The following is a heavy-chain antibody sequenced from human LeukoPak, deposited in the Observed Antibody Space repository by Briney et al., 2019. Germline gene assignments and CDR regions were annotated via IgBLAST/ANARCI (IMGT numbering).Heavy chain of an antibody. Sequence: GGSLRLSCAASGFRFSDYAMSWVRQAPGKGLEWVSGISGGAGTTYYADSVKGRFTISSDISKNTLFLQMNSLRAEDTAVYYCARVLLGGGSYGTYYYYYYMDVWGKGTTVTVSS. J-gene: IGHJ6*03. CDR3: ARVLLGGGSYGTYYYYYYMDV. D-gene: IGHD1-26*01. CDR1: GFRFSDYA. CDR2: ISGGAGTT. V-gene: IGHV3-23*01.